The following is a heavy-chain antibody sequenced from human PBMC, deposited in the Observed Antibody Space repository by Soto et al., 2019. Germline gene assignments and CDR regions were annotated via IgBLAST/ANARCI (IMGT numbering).Heavy chain of an antibody. CDR1: GYTFSNYG. J-gene: IGHJ6*03. CDR2: ISAHNGNS. V-gene: IGHV1-18*01. CDR3: ARDWYFYGSGSPNHMDV. Sequence: QVQLVQSGDEMRKPGASVKVSCQASGYTFSNYGITWVRQAPGQGLEWMGWISAHNGNSKYAQSLQGRLTLTTDTSTSTAYVELRSLRSDATAVYYCARDWYFYGSGSPNHMDVWGKGTTVSVSS. D-gene: IGHD3-10*01.